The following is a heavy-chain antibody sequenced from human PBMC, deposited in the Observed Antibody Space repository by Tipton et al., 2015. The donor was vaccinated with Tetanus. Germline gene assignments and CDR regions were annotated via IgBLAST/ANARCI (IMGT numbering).Heavy chain of an antibody. V-gene: IGHV6-1*01. J-gene: IGHJ6*02. CDR2: TYYRSKWFN. Sequence: GLVKPSQTLSLTCAISGDSVSSNTTAWNWIRQSPSRGLEWLGRTYYRSKWFNDYAVSLRGRITVNADTSRNVFSLQLNSVIPEDTAMYYCARDPGHSVDVWGQGTTVTVSS. D-gene: IGHD4-11*01. CDR3: ARDPGHSVDV. CDR1: GDSVSSNTTA.